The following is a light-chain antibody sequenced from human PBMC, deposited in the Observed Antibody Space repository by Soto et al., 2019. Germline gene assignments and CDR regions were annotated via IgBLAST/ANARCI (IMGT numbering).Light chain of an antibody. J-gene: IGKJ1*01. CDR3: QQYGSTPRT. V-gene: IGKV3-20*01. CDR2: DAS. CDR1: QSVSSSY. Sequence: EIVLTQSPGTLSLSPGERATLSCRASQSVSSSYLAWYQQKPGQAPRLLIYDASNRATGIPARFSGSGSGTDFTLTISSLEPEDFVVYYCQQYGSTPRTFGQGTKV.